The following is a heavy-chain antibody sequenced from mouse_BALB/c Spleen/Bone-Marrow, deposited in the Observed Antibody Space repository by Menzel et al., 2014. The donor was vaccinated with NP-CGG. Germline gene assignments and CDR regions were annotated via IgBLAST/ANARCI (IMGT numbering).Heavy chain of an antibody. D-gene: IGHD2-1*01. CDR1: GYTFTSYD. CDR3: TRGGYGNHVGYGMDY. Sequence: LMESGPELVKPGVLVKISCKASGYTFTSYDINWVKQRPGQGLEWIGWIYPGDGSTKYNEKFKGKATLTADKSSSTAYMQLSSLTSENSAVYFCTRGGYGNHVGYGMDYWGQGTPVTVSS. J-gene: IGHJ4*01. V-gene: IGHV1S33*01. CDR2: IYPGDGST.